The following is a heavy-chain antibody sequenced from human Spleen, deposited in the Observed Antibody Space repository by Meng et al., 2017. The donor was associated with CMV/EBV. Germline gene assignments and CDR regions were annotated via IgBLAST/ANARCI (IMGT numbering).Heavy chain of an antibody. D-gene: IGHD3-22*01. CDR1: GGSISSYY. CDR3: ARERRDSTAYYYFDY. J-gene: IGHJ4*02. CDR2: IYYSGST. V-gene: IGHV4-59*01. Sequence: SETLSLTCTVSGGSISSYYWSWIRQPPGKGLEWIGYIYYSGSTNYNPSLKSRVTISVDTSKNQFSLRLSSVTAADTAVYYCARERRDSTAYYYFDYWGRGTLVTVSS.